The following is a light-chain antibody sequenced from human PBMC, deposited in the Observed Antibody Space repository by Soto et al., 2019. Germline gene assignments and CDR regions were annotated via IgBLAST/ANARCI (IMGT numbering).Light chain of an antibody. Sequence: QSVLTQHPSVSGSPGQSVIISCSGTSSDVGSYNRVSWYQQPPGTAPKLMIYEVSNRPSGVPDRFSGSKSGNTASLTISGLQAEDEADYYCSSFTSSSTYVFGTGTKLTVL. CDR2: EVS. V-gene: IGLV2-18*02. J-gene: IGLJ1*01. CDR3: SSFTSSSTYV. CDR1: SSDVGSYNR.